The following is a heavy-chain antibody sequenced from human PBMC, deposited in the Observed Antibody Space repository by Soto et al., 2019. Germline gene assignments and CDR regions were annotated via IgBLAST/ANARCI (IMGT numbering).Heavy chain of an antibody. Sequence: GESLKIACKGSGYNFPTYWIGGVRQMSGKGLEWMGIIHPVDSNTTYTPSFQGQVTISADRSLSTASLQWSTLKASDTAMYSCARVVVRLREWYPYIGYCGKGTMVTVSS. D-gene: IGHD3-3*01. CDR2: IHPVDSNT. CDR3: ARVVVRLREWYPYIGY. V-gene: IGHV5-51*01. J-gene: IGHJ4*02. CDR1: GYNFPTYW.